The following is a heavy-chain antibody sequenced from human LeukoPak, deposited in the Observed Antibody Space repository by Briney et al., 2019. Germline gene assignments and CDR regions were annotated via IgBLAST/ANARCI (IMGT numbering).Heavy chain of an antibody. CDR1: GFTFRSYW. J-gene: IGHJ4*02. CDR2: IETDGSST. CDR3: ARDPSSWNGFFDS. V-gene: IGHV3-74*01. D-gene: IGHD6-13*01. Sequence: PGGSLRLSCEASGFTFRSYWMHWVGQAPGKGLMGVSRIETDGSSTNYADSVKGRFTISRDNDRNTVYLQMNSLRADDTAVYYCARDPSSWNGFFDSWGQGTLVTVSS.